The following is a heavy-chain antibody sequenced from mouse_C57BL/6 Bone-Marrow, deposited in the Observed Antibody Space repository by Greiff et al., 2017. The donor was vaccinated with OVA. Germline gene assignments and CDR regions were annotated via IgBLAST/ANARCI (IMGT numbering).Heavy chain of an antibody. Sequence: VQLQQPGAELVMPGASVKLSCKASGYTFTSYWMHWVKQRPGQGLEWIGEIDPSDSYTNYNQKFKGKSTLTVDKSSSTAYMQLSSLTSEDSAVYYCARGCYDGYWYFDVWGTGTTVTVSS. V-gene: IGHV1-69*01. CDR1: GYTFTSYW. D-gene: IGHD2-3*01. J-gene: IGHJ1*03. CDR3: ARGCYDGYWYFDV. CDR2: IDPSDSYT.